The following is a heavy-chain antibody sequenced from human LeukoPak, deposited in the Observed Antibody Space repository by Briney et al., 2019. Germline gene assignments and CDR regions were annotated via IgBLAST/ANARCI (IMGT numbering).Heavy chain of an antibody. V-gene: IGHV1-8*01. D-gene: IGHD3-10*01. Sequence: GASVTVSFSSAAYTFTFYDINWVRQAPGQGLEWMGWMNPKSGNTGYAQKFQGRVTITRNTYISKAYMELSSLRSDDTAVYYCARALTYYYGSGPDYWGQGTLVTVSS. CDR2: MNPKSGNT. J-gene: IGHJ4*02. CDR3: ARALTYYYGSGPDY. CDR1: AYTFTFYD.